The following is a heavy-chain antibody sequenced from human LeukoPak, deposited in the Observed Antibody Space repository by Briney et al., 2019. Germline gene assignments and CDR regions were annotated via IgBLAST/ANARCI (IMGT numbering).Heavy chain of an antibody. J-gene: IGHJ4*02. CDR1: GDSVRSDSHY. CDR3: TRDLPRGFGEL. D-gene: IGHD3-10*01. V-gene: IGHV4-61*01. CDR2: IYYSGST. Sequence: SETLSLTCTVSGDSVRSDSHYWSWIRQPPGKGLELIGYIYYSGSTNYNPSLKSRLTISIYTSKNQFPLKLSSVTTADTAVYYCTRDLPRGFGELWSQGTLVTVSS.